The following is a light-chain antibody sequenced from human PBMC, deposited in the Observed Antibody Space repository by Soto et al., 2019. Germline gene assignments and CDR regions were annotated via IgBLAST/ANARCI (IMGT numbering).Light chain of an antibody. CDR1: QSVSSN. CDR3: QQYNKWPPT. Sequence: EIVMTQSPATLSVSPGARATLSCRASQSVSSNLAWYQQKPGRAPRLLIYGASTRATGVPARFSGSRSGTEFTLTISSLQSEDFTVYYCQQYNKWPPTFGQGTRLEIK. J-gene: IGKJ5*01. V-gene: IGKV3-15*01. CDR2: GAS.